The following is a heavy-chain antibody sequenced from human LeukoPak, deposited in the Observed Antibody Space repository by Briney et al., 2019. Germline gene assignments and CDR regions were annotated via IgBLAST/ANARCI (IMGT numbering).Heavy chain of an antibody. D-gene: IGHD6-19*01. CDR2: IIPIFGTA. V-gene: IGHV1-69*13. J-gene: IGHJ5*02. CDR1: GGTFSSYA. Sequence: ASVKVSCKASGGTFSSYAISWVRQAPGQGLEWMGGIIPIFGTANYAQKFQGRVTITADESTSTAYMELSSLRSEDTAVYYCASSLTDSCGWYGESFWFDPWGQGTLVTVSS. CDR3: ASSLTDSCGWYGESFWFDP.